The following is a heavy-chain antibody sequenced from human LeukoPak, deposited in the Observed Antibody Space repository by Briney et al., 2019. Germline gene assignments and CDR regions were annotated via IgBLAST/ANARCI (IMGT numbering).Heavy chain of an antibody. CDR2: ISPSGDIT. CDR3: AKRYYYMDV. CDR1: GYTFSRHG. J-gene: IGHJ6*03. V-gene: IGHV3-23*01. Sequence: PGGSLRLSCAASGYTFSRHGMNWVRQAPGKGLEWVSGISPSGDITYFADSVKGRFTISRDNSKNTLYLEMNSLRAEDAALFYCAKRYYYMDVWGKGTTVTVSS.